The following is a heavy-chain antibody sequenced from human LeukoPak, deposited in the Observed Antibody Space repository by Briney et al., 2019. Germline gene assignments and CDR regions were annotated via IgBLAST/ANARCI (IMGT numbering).Heavy chain of an antibody. CDR3: AKDREKVIGSGWYVYYYGMDV. CDR2: ISYDGSNK. D-gene: IGHD6-19*01. Sequence: PGGPLRLSCAASGFTFSSYGMHWVRQAPGKGLEWVAVISYDGSNKYYADSVKGRFTISRDNSKNTLYLQMNSLRAEDTAVYYCAKDREKVIGSGWYVYYYGMDVWGQGTTVTVSS. V-gene: IGHV3-30*18. J-gene: IGHJ6*02. CDR1: GFTFSSYG.